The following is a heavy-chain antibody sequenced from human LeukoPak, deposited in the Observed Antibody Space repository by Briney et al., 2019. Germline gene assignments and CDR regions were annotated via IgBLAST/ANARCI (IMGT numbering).Heavy chain of an antibody. J-gene: IGHJ6*02. V-gene: IGHV4-34*01. CDR1: GGSFSGYY. Sequence: SETLSLTCAVYGGSFSGYYWSWIRQPPGKELEWIGEINHSGSTNYNPSLKSRVTISVDTSKNQFSLKLSSVTAADTAAYYCARSYYRYGMDVWGQGTTVTVSS. CDR2: INHSGST. D-gene: IGHD1-26*01. CDR3: ARSYYRYGMDV.